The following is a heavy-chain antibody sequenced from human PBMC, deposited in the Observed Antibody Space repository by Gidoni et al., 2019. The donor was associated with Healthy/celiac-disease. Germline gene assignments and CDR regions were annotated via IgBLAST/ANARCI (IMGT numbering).Heavy chain of an antibody. V-gene: IGHV3-9*01. CDR2: ISWNSGSI. J-gene: IGHJ4*02. CDR3: AKESSYGDFL. Sequence: EVQLVESGGGLVQPGRSLRLSCAASGFTFDDYAMHWVRQAPGKGLEGVSGISWNSGSIGYADSVKGRFTISRDNAKNSLYLQMNSLRAEDTALYYCAKESSYGDFLWGQGTLVTVSS. CDR1: GFTFDDYA. D-gene: IGHD4-17*01.